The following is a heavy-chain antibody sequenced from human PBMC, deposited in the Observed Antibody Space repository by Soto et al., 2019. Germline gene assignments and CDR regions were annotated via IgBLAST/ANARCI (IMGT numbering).Heavy chain of an antibody. CDR3: ARGVVGATAYSFDY. V-gene: IGHV4-34*01. D-gene: IGHD1-26*01. J-gene: IGHJ4*02. CDR1: GGSFSGYY. CDR2: INHSGST. Sequence: SETLSLTCAVYGGSFSGYYWSWIRQPPGKGLEWIGEINHSGSTNYNPSLKSRVTISVDTSKNQFSLKLSSVTAADTAVYYCARGVVGATAYSFDYWGQGTMVTVYS.